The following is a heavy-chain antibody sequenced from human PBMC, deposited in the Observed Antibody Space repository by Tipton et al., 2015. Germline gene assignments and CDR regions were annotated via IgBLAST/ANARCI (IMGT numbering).Heavy chain of an antibody. J-gene: IGHJ3*02. D-gene: IGHD3-22*01. CDR3: ARRHYDSTTTAFDI. Sequence: VQLVQSGGEVKKPGESLKISCKVSGYTFSNHWIGWVRQMPGKGLEWVGIIHPSDSETKYSPSFEGLVTISADKSISTAYLQWSSLKASDTAMYYCARRHYDSTTTAFDIWGQGTMVTVSS. V-gene: IGHV5-51*01. CDR1: GYTFSNHW. CDR2: IHPSDSET.